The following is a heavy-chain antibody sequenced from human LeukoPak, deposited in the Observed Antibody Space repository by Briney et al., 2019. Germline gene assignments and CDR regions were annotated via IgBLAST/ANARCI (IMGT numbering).Heavy chain of an antibody. CDR1: GGSISSGVYY. D-gene: IGHD6-13*01. V-gene: IGHV4-31*03. Sequence: SQTLSLTCTVSGGSISSGVYYWSWIRQHPGKGLEWIGYIYYSGSTYYNPYLKSRVTISVDTSKNQFSLKLSSVTAADTAVYYCARDSRQQLVDYWGQGTLVTVSS. CDR2: IYYSGST. J-gene: IGHJ4*02. CDR3: ARDSRQQLVDY.